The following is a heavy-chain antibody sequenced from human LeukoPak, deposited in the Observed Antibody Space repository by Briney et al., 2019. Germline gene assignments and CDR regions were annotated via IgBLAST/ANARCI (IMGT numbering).Heavy chain of an antibody. CDR2: IYYSGST. V-gene: IGHV4-39*01. CDR1: GGSISSSTYF. CDR3: ARLDSSGWYKSYMDV. Sequence: PSETLSLTCTVSGGSISSSTYFWGWIRQPPGKGLEWIGTIYYSGSTYYNPSLKSRVTISVDSSKNQFSLRLSSVTAADTAVYYCARLDSSGWYKSYMDVWGKGTTVTISS. J-gene: IGHJ6*03. D-gene: IGHD6-19*01.